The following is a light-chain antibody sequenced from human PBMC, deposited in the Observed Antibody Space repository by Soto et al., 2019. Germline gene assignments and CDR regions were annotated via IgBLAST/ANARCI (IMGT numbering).Light chain of an antibody. V-gene: IGLV2-14*01. Sequence: QSALTQPASVSGSPGQSITISCTGTSRDVGAYNFVSWDQQHPGKAPKLMIYDVSNRPSGVSNRFSGSTSGNTASLTISGLQAEDEDDYYCSSYTSSGTLYVFGAGTKLTVL. J-gene: IGLJ1*01. CDR1: SRDVGAYNF. CDR3: SSYTSSGTLYV. CDR2: DVS.